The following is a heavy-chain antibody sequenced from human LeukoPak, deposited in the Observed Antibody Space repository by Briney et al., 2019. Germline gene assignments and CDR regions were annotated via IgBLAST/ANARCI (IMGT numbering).Heavy chain of an antibody. J-gene: IGHJ6*02. CDR2: IYPSGST. CDR1: GGSISSSNW. CDR3: ARDLQPDYGMDV. V-gene: IGHV4-4*02. Sequence: SETLSLTCAVSGGSISSSNWWSWVRPPPGKGLEWIGEIYPSGSTNYNPSLKSRVTISVDKSKNQFSLKLSSVTAADTAVYYCARDLQPDYGMDVWGQGTTVTVSS.